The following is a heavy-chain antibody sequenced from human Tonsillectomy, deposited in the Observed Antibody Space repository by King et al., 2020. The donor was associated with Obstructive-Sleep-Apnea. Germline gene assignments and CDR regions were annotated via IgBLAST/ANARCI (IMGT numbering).Heavy chain of an antibody. CDR1: GYTFTRYA. J-gene: IGHJ4*02. Sequence: VQLVESGSELKKPGASVKVSCKASGYTFTRYAMNWVRQAPGQGLEWMGGINTNTGNPTYAQGFIGRFVFSLDTSVSTAYPQISSLKAEDTAVYYCATYSSGWIDYWGQGTLVTVSS. V-gene: IGHV7-4-1*02. CDR2: INTNTGNP. D-gene: IGHD6-19*01. CDR3: ATYSSGWIDY.